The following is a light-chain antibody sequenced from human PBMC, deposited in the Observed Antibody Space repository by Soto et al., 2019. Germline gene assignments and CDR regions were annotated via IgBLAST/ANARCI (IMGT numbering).Light chain of an antibody. CDR2: AAS. CDR1: QSISSY. Sequence: DIQMTQSPSSLSASLGDRVTMTCRASQSISSYLNWYQQKPGKAPKLLIYAASSLQSGVPSRFSGSRSGPDFTLTISSLQPEDFATYYCQQSYSSPPTFGQGTKVDIK. J-gene: IGKJ1*01. V-gene: IGKV1-39*01. CDR3: QQSYSSPPT.